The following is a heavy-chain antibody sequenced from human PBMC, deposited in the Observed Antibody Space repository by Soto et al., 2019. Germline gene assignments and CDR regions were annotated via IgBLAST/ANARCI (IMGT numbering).Heavy chain of an antibody. J-gene: IGHJ4*02. CDR1: GYSFTSYW. D-gene: IGHD3-16*02. CDR3: ASRRLRLGELSLSPPSEYYFDY. V-gene: IGHV5-51*01. CDR2: IYPGDADT. Sequence: GESLKISCKGSGYSFTSYWIGWVRQMPGKGLEWMGIIYPGDADTRYSPSFQGQVTISADKSISTAYLQWSNLKASDTAIYYCASRRLRLGELSLSPPSEYYFDYWGQGTLVTVSS.